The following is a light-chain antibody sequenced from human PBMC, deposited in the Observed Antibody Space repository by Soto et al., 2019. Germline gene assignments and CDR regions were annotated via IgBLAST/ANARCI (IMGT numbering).Light chain of an antibody. CDR2: GAS. Sequence: EIVLTQSPGTLSLSPGETATLSCRASQSVNSLYLAWYQQKPGQAPRLLIYGASSRATGLPDRFSGSGSGTDFTLTISRLEPEDFAVYYCQWYSGSQTFGGGTKVEIK. J-gene: IGKJ4*01. CDR3: QWYSGSQT. CDR1: QSVNSLY. V-gene: IGKV3-20*01.